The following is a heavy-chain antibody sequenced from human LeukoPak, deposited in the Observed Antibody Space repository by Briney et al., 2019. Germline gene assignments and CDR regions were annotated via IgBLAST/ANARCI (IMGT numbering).Heavy chain of an antibody. V-gene: IGHV3-7*01. D-gene: IGHD3-22*01. CDR1: GFIFSNYW. CDR2: INQDGSEK. CDR3: AREWYDSSGYYPLDY. J-gene: IGHJ4*02. Sequence: GGSPRLSCAASGFIFSNYWMSWVRQAPGKGLEWVANINQDGSEKYYVDSVKGRFTISRDNSKNTLYLQMNSLRAEDTAVYYCAREWYDSSGYYPLDYWGQGTLVTVSS.